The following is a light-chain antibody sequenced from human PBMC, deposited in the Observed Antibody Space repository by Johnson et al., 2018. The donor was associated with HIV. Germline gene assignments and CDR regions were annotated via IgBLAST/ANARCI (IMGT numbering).Light chain of an antibody. CDR1: SSNIGNNY. J-gene: IGLJ1*01. CDR3: GTGDSSLSAGV. CDR2: DNN. V-gene: IGLV1-51*01. Sequence: QSVLTQPPSVSAAPGQTVTISCSGSSSNIGNNYVSWYQQLPGTAPKLLIYDNNKRPSGIPDRFSGSKSGTSATLGITGLQTGDEADYYCGTGDSSLSAGVFGTGTKVTVL.